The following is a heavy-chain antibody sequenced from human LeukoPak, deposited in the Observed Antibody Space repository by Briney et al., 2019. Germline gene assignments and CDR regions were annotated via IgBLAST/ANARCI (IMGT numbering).Heavy chain of an antibody. V-gene: IGHV3-7*03. J-gene: IGHJ4*02. D-gene: IGHD3-16*01. CDR1: GFTFSTYW. Sequence: GGSLRLSCAASGFTFSTYWMSWVRQAPGKGLEWVANIKQDGGEKYYVDSVKGRFTISRDNSRDTLYLQMNSLRAEDTAVYYCAKGYYDYVWGSYYFDYWGQGTLVTVSS. CDR3: AKGYYDYVWGSYYFDY. CDR2: IKQDGGEK.